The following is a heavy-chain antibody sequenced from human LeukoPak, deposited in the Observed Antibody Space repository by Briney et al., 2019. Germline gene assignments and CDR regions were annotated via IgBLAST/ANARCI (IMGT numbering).Heavy chain of an antibody. CDR2: IYSGGST. D-gene: IGHD6-19*01. J-gene: IGHJ3*02. CDR1: GFTVSSNF. Sequence: GGSLRLSCAASGFTVSSNFMSWVRQAPGKGLEWVSVIYSGGSTYYADSVKGRFTISRDNSKNTLYLQMNSLRAEDTAVYYCATSKAVAAFRAFDIWGQGTMVTVSS. V-gene: IGHV3-53*01. CDR3: ATSKAVAAFRAFDI.